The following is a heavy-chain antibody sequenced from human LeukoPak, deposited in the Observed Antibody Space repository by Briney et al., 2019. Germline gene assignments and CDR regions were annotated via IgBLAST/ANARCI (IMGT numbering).Heavy chain of an antibody. CDR1: GFTFNKYA. Sequence: GGSLKLSCAASGFTFNKYAMHWVRQAPGKGLEWVAVVSYLGNDKFYADSVKGRFTISKDNSNNTVYLEINSLRSEDTAVYYCARPLERRLIHYFDFWGPGTLVTVSS. D-gene: IGHD6-25*01. CDR3: ARPLERRLIHYFDF. CDR2: VSYLGNDK. J-gene: IGHJ4*02. V-gene: IGHV3-30-3*01.